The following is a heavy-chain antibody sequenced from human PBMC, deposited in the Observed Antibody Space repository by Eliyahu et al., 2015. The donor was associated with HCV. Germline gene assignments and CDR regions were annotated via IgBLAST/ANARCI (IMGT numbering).Heavy chain of an antibody. Sequence: QVQLVQSGAEVKKPGASVKVSCKASGYTFTSYAMHWVRQAPGQRLEWMGWINAGNGNTKYSQKFQGRVTITRDTSASTAYMELSSLRSEDTAVYYCARGPRSVPARWFDPWGQGTLVTVSS. J-gene: IGHJ5*02. CDR2: INAGNGNT. CDR1: GYTFTSYA. V-gene: IGHV1-3*01. CDR3: ARGPRSVPARWFDP.